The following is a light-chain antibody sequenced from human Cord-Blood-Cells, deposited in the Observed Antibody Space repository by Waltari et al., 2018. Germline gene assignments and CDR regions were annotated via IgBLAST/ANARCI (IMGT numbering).Light chain of an antibody. V-gene: IGKV2-28*01. J-gene: IGKJ4*01. CDR1: QSLLHSNGYNY. Sequence: DIVMTQSPLSLPVTPGEPASISCRSSQSLLHSNGYNYLDWYLQKPGQSPQLLIYLGSNRASGVPDRFSGSVSGTDFTLKISRVEAEDVGVYYCMQALQTLQTTLTFGGGTKVEIK. CDR2: LGS. CDR3: MQALQTLQTTLT.